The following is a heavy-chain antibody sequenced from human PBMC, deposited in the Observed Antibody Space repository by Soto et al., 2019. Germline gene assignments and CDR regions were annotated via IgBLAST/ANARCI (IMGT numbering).Heavy chain of an antibody. V-gene: IGHV4-59*01. D-gene: IGHD3-3*01. J-gene: IGHJ4*02. CDR2: IYYSGST. Sequence: SETLSLTCTVSGGSMSSYYWSWIRQPPGKGLEWIGFIYYSGSTNYNPSLKSRVTISVDTSKNQFSLKLSSVTAADTAVYYCASYDFWNGYNIDYWGQGTLVTVSS. CDR1: GGSMSSYY. CDR3: ASYDFWNGYNIDY.